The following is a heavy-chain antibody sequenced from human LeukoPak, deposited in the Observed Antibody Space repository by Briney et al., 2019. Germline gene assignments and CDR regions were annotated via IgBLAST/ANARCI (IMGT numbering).Heavy chain of an antibody. CDR1: GFTFSDYY. D-gene: IGHD3-10*01. J-gene: IGHJ4*02. Sequence: GGSLRLSCAASGFTFSDYYMSWIRQAPGKGLEWVSYISSGAGNIYYADSVKGRFTISRDNAKNSLYLQMNSLRAEDTALYYCARGGGSGSYYKMELDYWGQGTLVSVSS. CDR2: ISSGAGNI. CDR3: ARGGGSGSYYKMELDY. V-gene: IGHV3-11*04.